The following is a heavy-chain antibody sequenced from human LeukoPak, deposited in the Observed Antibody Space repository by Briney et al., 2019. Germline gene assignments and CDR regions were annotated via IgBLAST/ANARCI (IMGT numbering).Heavy chain of an antibody. D-gene: IGHD5-18*01. Sequence: ASVKVSCKASRYTFTGYYMHWVRQAPGQGLEWMGWINPNSGGTNYAQKFQGRVTMTRDTSISTAYMELSRLRSDDTAVYYCARGERAGMVTIDSWGQGTLVTVSS. J-gene: IGHJ4*02. CDR3: ARGERAGMVTIDS. CDR2: INPNSGGT. CDR1: RYTFTGYY. V-gene: IGHV1-2*02.